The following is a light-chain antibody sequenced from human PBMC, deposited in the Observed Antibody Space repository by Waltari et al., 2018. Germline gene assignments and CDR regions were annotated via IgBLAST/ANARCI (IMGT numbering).Light chain of an antibody. J-gene: IGKJ4*01. CDR2: DAS. V-gene: IGKV3-11*01. CDR1: QRVGTY. CDR3: QQRRDWPLT. Sequence: EIVLTQSPAVLSFSPGQRATLSCRASQRVGTYLACFQKRPGQSPRLLIYDASYRATGIPARFSGSGSETDFTLTISSLQPEDFAVYYCQQRRDWPLTFGGGTRVQI.